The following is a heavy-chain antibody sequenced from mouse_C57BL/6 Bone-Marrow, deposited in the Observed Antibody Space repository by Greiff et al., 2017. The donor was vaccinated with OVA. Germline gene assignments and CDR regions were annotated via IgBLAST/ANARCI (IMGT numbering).Heavy chain of an antibody. D-gene: IGHD1-1*01. V-gene: IGHV1-50*01. CDR3: GRESPNYYGSSPFAY. CDR1: GYTFTSYW. Sequence: QVQLQQPGAELVKPGASVKLSCKASGYTFTSYWMQWVKQRPGQGLEWIGEIDPSDSYTNYNHKFKGKATLTVDTSSSTAYMQLSSLTSEDSAVYYGGRESPNYYGSSPFAYGGQGTRITVSA. J-gene: IGHJ3*01. CDR2: IDPSDSYT.